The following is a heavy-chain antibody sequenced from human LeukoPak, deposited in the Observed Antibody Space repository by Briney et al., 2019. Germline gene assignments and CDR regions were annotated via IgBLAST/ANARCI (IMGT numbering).Heavy chain of an antibody. CDR2: ICYSVST. CDR3: ARRDPSGWYNY. J-gene: IGHJ4*02. D-gene: IGHD6-19*01. V-gene: IGHV4-39*01. Sequence: SETLSLTCTVSGDSVSSSTYYWDWIRQPPGKGLEWIGNICYSVSTYYNPSLRSRVTMSVDTSKNQFSLRLSSVTAADTAVYYCARRDPSGWYNYWGQGTLVTVSS. CDR1: GDSVSSSTYY.